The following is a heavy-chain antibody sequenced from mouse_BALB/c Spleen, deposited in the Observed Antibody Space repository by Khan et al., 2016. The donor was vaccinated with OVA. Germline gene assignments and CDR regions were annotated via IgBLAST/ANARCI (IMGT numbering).Heavy chain of an antibody. Sequence: EVELVESGGDLVTPEGSLKLSCAASGFTFSTYGMSWVRQTPDKRLEWVATISSGGSYTYYPDSVQGRFTISRDNAKNTLYLQMSSLKSEDTAMFYCARLAYYYDSEGFAYWGQGTLVTVSA. J-gene: IGHJ3*01. D-gene: IGHD1-1*01. CDR3: ARLAYYYDSEGFAY. CDR1: GFTFSTYG. V-gene: IGHV5-6*01. CDR2: ISSGGSYT.